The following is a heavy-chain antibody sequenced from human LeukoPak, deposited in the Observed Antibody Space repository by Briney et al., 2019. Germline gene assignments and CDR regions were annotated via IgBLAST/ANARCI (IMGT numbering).Heavy chain of an antibody. Sequence: GASVKVSCKASGYTFTDYYIHWVRQAPGQGLEWVAWINPNSGGTYYAQNFHDRITLTRDTSISTAYKELSRLRSDDTAIYYCARANALYCSSTSCLFDYWGQGTLVTVSS. CDR1: GYTFTDYY. CDR2: INPNSGGT. CDR3: ARANALYCSSTSCLFDY. J-gene: IGHJ4*02. V-gene: IGHV1-2*02. D-gene: IGHD2-2*01.